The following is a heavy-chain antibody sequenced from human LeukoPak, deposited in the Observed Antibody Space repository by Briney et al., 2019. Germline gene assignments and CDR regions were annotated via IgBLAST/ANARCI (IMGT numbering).Heavy chain of an antibody. D-gene: IGHD1/OR15-1a*01. CDR2: MNPNSGNP. V-gene: IGHV1-8*01. CDR1: GYTFTSYD. J-gene: IGHJ4*02. CDR3: ARGPNKPEEVYYFDY. Sequence: AASVKVSCKASGYTFTSYDINWVRQATGQGLEWMGWMNPNSGNPGYAQKFQGRVTMTRNTSIRTAYMELSSLRSEDTAVYYCARGPNKPEEVYYFDYWGQGTLVTVSS.